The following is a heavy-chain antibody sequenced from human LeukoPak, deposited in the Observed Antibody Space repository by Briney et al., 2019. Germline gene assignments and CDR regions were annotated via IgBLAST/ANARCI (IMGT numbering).Heavy chain of an antibody. CDR2: ISYDGSNK. V-gene: IGHV3-30-3*01. CDR3: AKDKTWSGYSTYYYYGMDV. Sequence: PGGSLRLSCAASGFTFSSYAMHWVRQAPGKGLEWVAVISYDGSNKYYADSVKGRFTISRDNSKNTLYLQMNSLRAEDTAVYYCAKDKTWSGYSTYYYYGMDVWGQGTTVTVSS. CDR1: GFTFSSYA. J-gene: IGHJ6*02. D-gene: IGHD3-3*01.